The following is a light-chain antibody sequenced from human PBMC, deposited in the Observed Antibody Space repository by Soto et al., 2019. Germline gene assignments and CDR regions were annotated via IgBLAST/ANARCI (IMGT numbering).Light chain of an antibody. Sequence: EIVLTQSPSTLSLSPGERATLSGMASQSVTSYLAWYQQKPGQAPRLLIYDASNRATGIPARFSGSGSGTDFTLTINSLQSEDYAVYYCQQYDQWPVTFGGGTKVDI. J-gene: IGKJ4*01. CDR2: DAS. CDR1: QSVTSY. CDR3: QQYDQWPVT. V-gene: IGKV3-11*01.